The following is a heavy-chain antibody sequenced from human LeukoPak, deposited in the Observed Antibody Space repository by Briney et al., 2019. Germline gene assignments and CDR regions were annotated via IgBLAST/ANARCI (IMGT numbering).Heavy chain of an antibody. D-gene: IGHD6-19*01. CDR2: ITRNRDNI. CDR1: GFTFDDYA. J-gene: IGHJ6*02. V-gene: IGHV3-9*01. Sequence: GGSLRLSCAASGFTFDDYAMHWVRQAPGKGLEWVSGITRNRDNIGYGDSVKGRFTISRDNVKNALYLQMNSLRPEDTALYYCARAGEWLDYYGMDVWGQGTTVTVSS. CDR3: ARAGEWLDYYGMDV.